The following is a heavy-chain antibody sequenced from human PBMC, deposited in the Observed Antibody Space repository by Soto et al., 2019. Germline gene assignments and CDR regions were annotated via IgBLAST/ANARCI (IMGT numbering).Heavy chain of an antibody. CDR1: GGTFSSYA. V-gene: IGHV1-69*12. J-gene: IGHJ1*01. CDR3: ASSPNYYDSSGYKGQH. CDR2: IIPIFGTA. Sequence: QVQLVQSGAEVKKPGSSVKVSCKASGGTFSSYAISWVRQAPGQGLEWMGGIIPIFGTANYAQKFQGRVTNTADESTSTAYMELSSLRSEDTAVYYCASSPNYYDSSGYKGQHGGQGTLVTVSS. D-gene: IGHD3-22*01.